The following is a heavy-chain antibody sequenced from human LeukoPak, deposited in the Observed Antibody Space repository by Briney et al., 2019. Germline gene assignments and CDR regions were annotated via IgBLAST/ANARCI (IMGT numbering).Heavy chain of an antibody. Sequence: GGSLRLSCAASRFTFSSYWMSWVRQAPGKGLEWVANIKQDGSEKYYVDSVKGRFTISRDNAKNSLYLQMNSLRAEDTAVYYCARRSTAMDYWGQGTLVTVSS. J-gene: IGHJ4*02. V-gene: IGHV3-7*01. CDR3: ARRSTAMDY. CDR1: RFTFSSYW. D-gene: IGHD5-18*01. CDR2: IKQDGSEK.